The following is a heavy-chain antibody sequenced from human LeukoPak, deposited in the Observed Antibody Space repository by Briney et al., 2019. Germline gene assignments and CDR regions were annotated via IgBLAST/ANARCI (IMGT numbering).Heavy chain of an antibody. Sequence: PSQTLSLTCTVSGGSISSGSYYWSWIRQPAGKGLEWIGHIYTSGSTSYNPSLKSRVTISVGTSKNQFSLKLSSVTAADTAVYYCARHVQSSPTMVRGVIIEWFDPWGQGTLVTVSS. V-gene: IGHV4-61*09. CDR1: GGSISSGSYY. CDR2: IYTSGST. J-gene: IGHJ5*02. D-gene: IGHD3-10*01. CDR3: ARHVQSSPTMVRGVIIEWFDP.